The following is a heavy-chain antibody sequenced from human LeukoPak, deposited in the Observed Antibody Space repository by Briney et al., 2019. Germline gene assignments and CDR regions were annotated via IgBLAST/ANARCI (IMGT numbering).Heavy chain of an antibody. J-gene: IGHJ4*02. CDR1: GYSFSSYG. D-gene: IGHD1-26*01. CDR3: ARGGFDY. V-gene: IGHV1-18*01. CDR2: ISAYNRNT. Sequence: ASVKVSCKASGYSFSSYGITWVRQAPGQGLEWMGWISAYNRNTIYAQNLQGRVTMTTDTSTNTAYMEVRSLTSDDTAVYYCARGGFDYWGQGTLVTVSS.